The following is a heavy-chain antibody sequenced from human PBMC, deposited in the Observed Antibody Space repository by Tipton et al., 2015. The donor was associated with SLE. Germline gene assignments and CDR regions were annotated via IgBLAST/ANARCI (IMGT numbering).Heavy chain of an antibody. J-gene: IGHJ5*02. Sequence: TLSLTCTVSGGSISSSSYYWGWIRQPPGKGLEWIGSIYFSGSTNYNPSLKSRVTISLDTSKNQLSLKVSYVTAADTAVYYCARSLKIVVLPDWFDPWGQGTLVTVSS. CDR3: ARSLKIVVLPDWFDP. D-gene: IGHD2-2*01. CDR2: IYFSGST. CDR1: GGSISSSSYY. V-gene: IGHV4-39*07.